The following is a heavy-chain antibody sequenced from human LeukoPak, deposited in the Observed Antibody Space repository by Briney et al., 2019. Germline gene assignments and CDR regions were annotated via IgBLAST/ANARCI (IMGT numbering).Heavy chain of an antibody. CDR2: ISSSSSTI. CDR1: GFTFSSYS. CDR3: ARLFRGHYDILTGPRGDDAFDI. V-gene: IGHV3-48*02. D-gene: IGHD3-9*01. J-gene: IGHJ3*02. Sequence: GGSLRLSCAASGFTFSSYSMNWVRQAPGKGLEWVSYISSSSSTICYADSVKGRFTISRDNAKNSLYLQMNSLRDEDTAVYYCARLFRGHYDILTGPRGDDAFDIWGQGTMVTVSS.